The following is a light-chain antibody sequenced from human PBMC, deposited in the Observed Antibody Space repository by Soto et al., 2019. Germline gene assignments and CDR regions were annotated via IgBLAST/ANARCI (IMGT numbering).Light chain of an antibody. J-gene: IGLJ3*02. Sequence: QSVLTQPASVSGSPGQSITISCTGTSNDVGVYNYVSWYQQHPGKAPKLMIYEVTNRPSGVSNRFSGSKSGNTASLTISGLQPEDEADYYCSSSTIINTWVFGGGTQLTVL. V-gene: IGLV2-14*01. CDR1: SNDVGVYNY. CDR2: EVT. CDR3: SSSTIINTWV.